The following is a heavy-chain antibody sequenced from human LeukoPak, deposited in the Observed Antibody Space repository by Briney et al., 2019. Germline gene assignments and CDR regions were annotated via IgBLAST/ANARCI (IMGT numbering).Heavy chain of an antibody. CDR1: VFTFINYA. J-gene: IGHJ5*02. CDR3: AKGAEIDL. V-gene: IGHV3-23*01. CDR2: VTGPGDTT. Sequence: PEGSLSLSCAPSVFTFINYAMNWVRQAPGKGLEWVSAVTGPGDTTYYADSVKGRFFMSREDSKTTVYLQMNSLRAEDTAIYYCAKGAEIDLWGQGTLVTVSS. D-gene: IGHD3-16*01.